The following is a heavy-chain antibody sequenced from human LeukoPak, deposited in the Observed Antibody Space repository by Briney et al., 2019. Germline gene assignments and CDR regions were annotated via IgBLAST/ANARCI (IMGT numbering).Heavy chain of an antibody. CDR3: ARDSKNLGAFDI. CDR1: GGSISSGGYS. J-gene: IGHJ3*02. Sequence: SETLSLTCAVSGGSISSGGYSWSWIRQPPGKGLEWIGYIYHSGSTYYNPSLKSRVTISVDRSTNQFSLKLSSVTAADTAVYYCARDSKNLGAFDIWGQGTMVTVSS. D-gene: IGHD7-27*01. CDR2: IYHSGST. V-gene: IGHV4-30-2*01.